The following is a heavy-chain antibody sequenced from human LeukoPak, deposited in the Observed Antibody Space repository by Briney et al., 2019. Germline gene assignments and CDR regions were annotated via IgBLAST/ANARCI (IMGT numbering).Heavy chain of an antibody. V-gene: IGHV3-30*02. CDR2: IRYDGSDN. CDR3: ARGRHYGSGSYYSPPYFDY. CDR1: GFAFSSYG. D-gene: IGHD3-10*01. Sequence: PGGSLRLSCAASGFAFSSYGMHWVRQAPGRGLEWVAFIRYDGSDNYYAESVKGRITISRDNSKNTVYVQMNSLRAEDTAVYYCARGRHYGSGSYYSPPYFDYWGQGTLVTVSS. J-gene: IGHJ4*02.